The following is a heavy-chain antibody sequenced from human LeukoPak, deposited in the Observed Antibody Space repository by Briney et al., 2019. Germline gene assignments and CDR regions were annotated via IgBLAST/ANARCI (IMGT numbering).Heavy chain of an antibody. CDR1: GLTFSGYW. J-gene: IGHJ4*02. CDR2: IKQDGSEK. D-gene: IGHD1-26*01. CDR3: ARGLGDSHFDY. V-gene: IGHV3-7*04. Sequence: GGSLRLSCAASGLTFSGYWMTWVRQAPGKGLEWVANIKQDGSEKYYVDSVKGRFTISRDNAKNSLYLQMNSLRAEDTAVYYCARGLGDSHFDYWGQGTLVTVSS.